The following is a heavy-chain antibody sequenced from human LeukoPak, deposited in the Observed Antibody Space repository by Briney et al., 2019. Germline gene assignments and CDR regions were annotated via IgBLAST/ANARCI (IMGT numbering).Heavy chain of an antibody. V-gene: IGHV6-1*01. CDR1: GDSVSSNSAA. Sequence: SQALSLTCAISGDSVSSNSAAWNWIRQSPSRGLEWLGRTYYRSKWYNDYAVSVKSRITINPDTSKNQFSLQLNSVTPEDTAVYYCAREATGRGYYDSSGFDYWGQGTLVTVSS. J-gene: IGHJ4*02. CDR3: AREATGRGYYDSSGFDY. D-gene: IGHD3-22*01. CDR2: TYYRSKWYN.